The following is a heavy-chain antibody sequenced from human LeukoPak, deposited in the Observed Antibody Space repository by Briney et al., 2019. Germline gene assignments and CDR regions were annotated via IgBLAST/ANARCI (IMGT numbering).Heavy chain of an antibody. Sequence: ASVKVSCKASGYTFTVYYMHWVRQAPGQGLEWMGWINPNSGGTNYAQKFQGRVTVTRDTSISTAYMELSRLRSDDTAVYYCARGGHIVVVTAIFWGQGTLVTVSS. V-gene: IGHV1-2*02. CDR3: ARGGHIVVVTAIF. D-gene: IGHD2-21*02. CDR1: GYTFTVYY. CDR2: INPNSGGT. J-gene: IGHJ4*02.